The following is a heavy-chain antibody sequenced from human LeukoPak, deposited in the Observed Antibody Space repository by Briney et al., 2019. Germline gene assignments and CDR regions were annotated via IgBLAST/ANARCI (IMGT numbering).Heavy chain of an antibody. CDR1: GFSFRNYW. J-gene: IGHJ4*02. CDR2: ISGSGDTT. V-gene: IGHV3-23*01. Sequence: GGFLRLSCAASGFSFRNYWMSWVRQAPGKGLEWVSFISGSGDTTYYADSVKGRFTISRDSSKNTLYLQMNSLRAEDTAVYYCAKSRGESRGASNYWGQGTLVTVSS. D-gene: IGHD1-26*01. CDR3: AKSRGESRGASNY.